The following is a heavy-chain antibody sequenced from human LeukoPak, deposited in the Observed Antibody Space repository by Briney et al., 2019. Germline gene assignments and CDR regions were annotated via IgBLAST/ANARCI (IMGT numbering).Heavy chain of an antibody. V-gene: IGHV3-30*14. CDR1: GFTFSSYA. CDR2: ISYDGSNK. Sequence: GRSLRLSCAASGFTFSSYAMHWVRQAPGKGLEWVAVISYDGSNKYYADSVKGRFTISRDNSKNTLYLQMNSLRAEDTAVYYCARATRSYSNLDYWGQGTLVTVSS. D-gene: IGHD6-13*01. CDR3: ARATRSYSNLDY. J-gene: IGHJ4*02.